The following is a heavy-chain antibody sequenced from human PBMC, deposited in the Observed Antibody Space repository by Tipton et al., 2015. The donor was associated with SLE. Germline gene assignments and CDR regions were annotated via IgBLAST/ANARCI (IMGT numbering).Heavy chain of an antibody. CDR1: GGSFSGNY. J-gene: IGHJ3*02. CDR3: ARDWDI. CDR2: INHSGST. Sequence: TLSLTCAVYGGSFSGNYWSWIRQPPGKGLEWIGEINHSGSTDYNPSLKSRVTISVDRSKNQFSLKLSSVTAADTAVYYCARDWDIWGQGTMVTVSS. V-gene: IGHV4-34*01.